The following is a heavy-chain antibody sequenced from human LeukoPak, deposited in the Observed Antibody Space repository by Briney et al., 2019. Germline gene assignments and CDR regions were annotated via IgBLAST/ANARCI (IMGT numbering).Heavy chain of an antibody. D-gene: IGHD4-17*01. CDR3: ARAPRDYGDYDIYAFDI. CDR2: IYYSGST. V-gene: IGHV4-30-4*07. CDR1: GGSISSGGYS. J-gene: IGHJ3*02. Sequence: SETLSLTCAVSGGSISSGGYSWSWIRQPPGKGLEWIGYIYYSGSTYYNPSLKSRVTISVDTSKNQFSLKLSSVTAADTAVYYCARAPRDYGDYDIYAFDIWGQGTMVTVSS.